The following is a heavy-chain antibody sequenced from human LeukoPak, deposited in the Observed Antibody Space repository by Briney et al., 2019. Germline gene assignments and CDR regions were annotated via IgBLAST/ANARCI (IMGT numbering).Heavy chain of an antibody. CDR2: LNPRTGDT. Sequence: GASVKVSCKASGYTFTGFYLHWVRQAPRHGLEWMGCLNPRTGDTNSAEKFRGSVSMTGDTSISTAYMEVSALTSDDTAVYYCARERGNSGTYYPLDYWGQGTWSPSPQ. J-gene: IGHJ4*02. D-gene: IGHD1-26*01. CDR1: GYTFTGFY. CDR3: ARERGNSGTYYPLDY. V-gene: IGHV1-2*02.